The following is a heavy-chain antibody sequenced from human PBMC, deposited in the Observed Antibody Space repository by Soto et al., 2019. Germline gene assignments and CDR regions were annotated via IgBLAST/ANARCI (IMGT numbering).Heavy chain of an antibody. Sequence: DVQLLESGGGLVQPGGSLRLSCAASGFTFYSYAMSWVRQAPGKGLEWVSTIGSVGGDTYYADSVKGRFTISRDDSKNTLLLQMNSLRAEDTAVYYCVKDRMAYNSVWDPFDIWGQGTMVTVSS. CDR2: IGSVGGDT. J-gene: IGHJ3*02. CDR3: VKDRMAYNSVWDPFDI. D-gene: IGHD1-20*01. CDR1: GFTFYSYA. V-gene: IGHV3-23*01.